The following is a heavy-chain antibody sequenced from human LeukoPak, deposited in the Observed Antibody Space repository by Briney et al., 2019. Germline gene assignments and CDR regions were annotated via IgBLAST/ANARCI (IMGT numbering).Heavy chain of an antibody. CDR2: ISYDGSNK. Sequence: GGSLRLSCAASGFTFSSYGMHWVRQAPGKGLEWVAVISYDGSNKYYADSEKGRFTISRDNSKNTLYLQMNSLRAEDTAVYYCAKDPSGGSYYADYWGQGTLVTVSS. V-gene: IGHV3-30*18. J-gene: IGHJ4*02. CDR1: GFTFSSYG. CDR3: AKDPSGGSYYADY. D-gene: IGHD1-26*01.